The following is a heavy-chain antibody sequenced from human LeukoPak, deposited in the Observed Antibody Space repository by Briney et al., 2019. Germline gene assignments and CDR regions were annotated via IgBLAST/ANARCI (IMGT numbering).Heavy chain of an antibody. CDR3: ARAPYSSSWYYFDF. D-gene: IGHD6-13*01. Sequence: GGSLRLSCAASGFAFSDYYMNWIRQAPGKGLEWLSYISSSASIISYADSAKGRFTISRDNAKNSLYLQMNSLRVEDTAVYYCARAPYSSSWYYFDFWGQGTLVTVSS. V-gene: IGHV3-11*01. CDR2: ISSSASII. J-gene: IGHJ4*02. CDR1: GFAFSDYY.